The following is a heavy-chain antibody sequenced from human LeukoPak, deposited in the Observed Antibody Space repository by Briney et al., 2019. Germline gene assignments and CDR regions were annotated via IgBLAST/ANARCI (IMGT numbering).Heavy chain of an antibody. D-gene: IGHD4-17*01. CDR2: INPNSGGT. Sequence: ASVKVSCKASGYTFTGYYMHWVRQAPGQGLEWMGWINPNSGGTNYAQKFQGRVTMTRDTSISTAYMELSRLRSDDTAVYYCARDAPDYGDYSNYYYYYYMDVWGKGTTVTVSS. CDR1: GYTFTGYY. V-gene: IGHV1-2*02. CDR3: ARDAPDYGDYSNYYYYYYMDV. J-gene: IGHJ6*03.